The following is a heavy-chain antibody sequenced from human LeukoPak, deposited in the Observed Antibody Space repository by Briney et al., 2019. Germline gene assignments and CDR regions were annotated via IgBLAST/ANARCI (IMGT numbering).Heavy chain of an antibody. Sequence: SETLXXXCXVXGGSISSYYWSWIRQPPGKGLEGIGYIYYSRTTNYPPSLKRRVTISVDTSKNQFSLKLSSVTAADTAVYYCARAHYGLFNHWGQGTLVTVSS. V-gene: IGHV4-59*01. CDR3: ARAHYGLFNH. J-gene: IGHJ4*02. D-gene: IGHD3-10*01. CDR2: IYYSRTT. CDR1: GGSISSYY.